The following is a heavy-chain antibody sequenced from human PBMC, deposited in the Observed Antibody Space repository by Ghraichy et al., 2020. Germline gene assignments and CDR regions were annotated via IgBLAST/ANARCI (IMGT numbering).Heavy chain of an antibody. V-gene: IGHV3-69-1*01. D-gene: IGHD3-10*01. CDR1: GFTFSAHT. J-gene: IGHJ4*02. CDR3: ARDAVLVPSHFDY. Sequence: GGSLRLSCVASGFTFSAHTMNWVRQAPGRGLEWISTSDRDTSVHYADSVKGRFIISRDNARNSLYLQMNSVRAEDTAVYYCARDAVLVPSHFDYWGQGTLVTVSS. CDR2: SDRDTSV.